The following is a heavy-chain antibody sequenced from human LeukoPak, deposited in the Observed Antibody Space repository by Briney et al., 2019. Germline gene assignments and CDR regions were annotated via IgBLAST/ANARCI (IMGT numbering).Heavy chain of an antibody. D-gene: IGHD6-6*01. CDR1: GRSIRSNY. CDR2: IPPSGST. J-gene: IGHJ6*03. CDR3: ARGIAARPSYYYYYMDV. V-gene: IGHV4-4*07. Sequence: SETLSLTCNVSGRSIRSNYWSWIRQPAGKGLEWIGRIPPSGSTNYNPSLKSRVTMSVDTSENQFSLKLSSLTAADTAMYYCARGIAARPSYYYYYMDVWGKGTTVTVSS.